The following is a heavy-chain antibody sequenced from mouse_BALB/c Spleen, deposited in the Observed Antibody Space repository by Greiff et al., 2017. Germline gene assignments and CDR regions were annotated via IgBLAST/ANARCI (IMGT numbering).Heavy chain of an antibody. CDR3: TRSGRDFDY. Sequence: VQLQQPGAELVRPGASVKLSCKASGYTFTSYWINWVKQRPGQGLEWIGNIYPSDSYTNYNQKFKDKATLTVDKSSSTAYMQLSSPTSEDSAVYYCTRSGRDFDYWGQGTTLTVSS. V-gene: IGHV1-69*02. CDR2: IYPSDSYT. J-gene: IGHJ2*01. CDR1: GYTFTSYW. D-gene: IGHD4-1*01.